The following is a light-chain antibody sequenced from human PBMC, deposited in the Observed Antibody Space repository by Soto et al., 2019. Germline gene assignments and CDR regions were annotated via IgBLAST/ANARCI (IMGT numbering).Light chain of an antibody. CDR2: DER. J-gene: IGLJ3*02. Sequence: SYELTQAPSVSVAPGQRARITCAGNKLADKSVHWYQQKPGQAPGLVVYDERDRPSGVPERFSGTNSDNVAALTIFRVEAGDEADYFCQVWDSDSDHWVFGGGTKLTVL. V-gene: IGLV3-21*02. CDR1: KLADKS. CDR3: QVWDSDSDHWV.